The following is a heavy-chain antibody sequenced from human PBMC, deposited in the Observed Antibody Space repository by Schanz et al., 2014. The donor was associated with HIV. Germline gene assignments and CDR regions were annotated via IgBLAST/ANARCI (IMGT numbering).Heavy chain of an antibody. Sequence: VQLVESGGGLVKPGGSLRLSCAASGFTFSTYGMHWVRQAPGKGLEWVAVIWYDGSNKYYADSVKGRFTISRDNSKNTLYLQMNSLRAEDTAVYYCAKGSSLWSFYYGMDVWGQGTTVTVSS. CDR2: IWYDGSNK. CDR1: GFTFSTYG. CDR3: AKGSSLWSFYYGMDV. V-gene: IGHV3-30*02. D-gene: IGHD3-10*01. J-gene: IGHJ6*02.